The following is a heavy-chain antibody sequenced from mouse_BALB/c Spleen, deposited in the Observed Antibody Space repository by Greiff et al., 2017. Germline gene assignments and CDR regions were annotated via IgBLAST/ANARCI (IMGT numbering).Heavy chain of an antibody. D-gene: IGHD2-4*01. CDR3: ARSSDDYGWFAY. CDR1: GFTFSSFG. Sequence: EVMLVESGGGLVQPGGSRELSCAASGFTFSSFGMHWVRQAPEKGLEWVAYISSGSSTIYYADTVKGRFTISRDNPKNTLFLQMTSLRSEDTAMYYCARSSDDYGWFAYWGQGTLVTVSA. CDR2: ISSGSSTI. V-gene: IGHV5-17*02. J-gene: IGHJ3*01.